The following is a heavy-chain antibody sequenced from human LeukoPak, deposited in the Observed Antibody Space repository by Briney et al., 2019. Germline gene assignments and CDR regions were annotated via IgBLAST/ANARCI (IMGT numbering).Heavy chain of an antibody. Sequence: GGSLRLSCADSGFTFSRNVMHWVRQAPGKGLEWVAVISYDGSETYYADSVKGRFTISRDNSKNTVFLQMNSLTPEDAAIYYCAKVRYGSTGYYDFWGQGTLVTVSS. CDR3: AKVRYGSTGYYDF. D-gene: IGHD3-9*01. V-gene: IGHV3-30*18. CDR2: ISYDGSET. J-gene: IGHJ4*02. CDR1: GFTFSRNV.